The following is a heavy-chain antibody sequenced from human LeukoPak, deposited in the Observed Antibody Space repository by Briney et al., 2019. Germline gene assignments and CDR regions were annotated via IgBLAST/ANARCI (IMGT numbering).Heavy chain of an antibody. J-gene: IGHJ4*02. D-gene: IGHD2-2*02. CDR3: ARDRAIRCSSTSCYTRAFDY. Sequence: ASVQVSCKTSGYIFTKHGISWVRQAPGQGLEWMAWISAYNGNTNYAQKLQGRVTMTTDTSTSTAYMELRSLRSDDTAVYYCARDRAIRCSSTSCYTRAFDYWGQGTLVTVSS. CDR1: GYIFTKHG. CDR2: ISAYNGNT. V-gene: IGHV1-18*01.